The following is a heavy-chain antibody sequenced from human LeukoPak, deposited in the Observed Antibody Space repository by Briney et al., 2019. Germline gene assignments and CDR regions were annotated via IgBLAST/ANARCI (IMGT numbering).Heavy chain of an antibody. Sequence: GGSLRLSCAASGFTVSSNYMSWVRQAPGKGLEWVSVIYSGGNTYYADSVKGRFTISRDNSKNTLYLQMNSLRAEDTAVYYCAKDRGDFHDSGGFDYWGQGTLVTVSS. V-gene: IGHV3-66*01. CDR3: AKDRGDFHDSGGFDY. CDR2: IYSGGNT. CDR1: GFTVSSNY. D-gene: IGHD3-22*01. J-gene: IGHJ4*02.